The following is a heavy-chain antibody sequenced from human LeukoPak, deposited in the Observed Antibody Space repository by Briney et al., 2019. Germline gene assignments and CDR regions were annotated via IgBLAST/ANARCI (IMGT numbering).Heavy chain of an antibody. CDR3: AKDDYYDTSGYRD. CDR1: GFTFSSYG. Sequence: PGGSLRLSCAASGFTFSSYGMRWVRQAPGKGLEWVAVISYDGSNKYYADSVKGRFTISRDNSKNTLYLQMNSLRAEDTAVYYCAKDDYYDTSGYRDWGQGTLVTVSS. CDR2: ISYDGSNK. D-gene: IGHD3-22*01. V-gene: IGHV3-30*18. J-gene: IGHJ4*02.